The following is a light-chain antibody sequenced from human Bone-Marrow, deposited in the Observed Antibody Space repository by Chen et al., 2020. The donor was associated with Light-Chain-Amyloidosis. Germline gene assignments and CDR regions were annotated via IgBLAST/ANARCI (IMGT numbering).Light chain of an antibody. CDR3: CSLAGRYTLV. J-gene: IGLJ2*01. CDR1: SSDVGGYNY. CDR2: DVI. Sequence: QSALTQPRPVSGSPGPSVTISCSGTSSDVGGYNYVSWYLQHPGKAPNLIIYDVIKRPSGVPDRVSGSKSGNTASLTISGLQAEDEADYYGCSLAGRYTLVFGGGTKLTVL. V-gene: IGLV2-11*01.